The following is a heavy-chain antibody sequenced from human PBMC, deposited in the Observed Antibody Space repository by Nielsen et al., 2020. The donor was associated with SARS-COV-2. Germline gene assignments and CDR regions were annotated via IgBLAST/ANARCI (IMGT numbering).Heavy chain of an antibody. CDR1: GYSFTSYW. J-gene: IGHJ6*02. CDR2: IYPGDSDT. Sequence: GGSLRLSCKGSGYSFTSYWIGWVRQMPGKGLEWMGIIYPGDSDTRYSPSFQGQVTISADKSISTAYLQWSSLKASDTAMYYCARREAGTPLLYYYYGMDVWGQGTTVTVSS. D-gene: IGHD2-15*01. V-gene: IGHV5-51*01. CDR3: ARREAGTPLLYYYYGMDV.